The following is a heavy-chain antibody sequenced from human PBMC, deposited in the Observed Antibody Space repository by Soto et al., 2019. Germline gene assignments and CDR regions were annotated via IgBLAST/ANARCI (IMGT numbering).Heavy chain of an antibody. CDR1: GDSISSGGYS. V-gene: IGHV4-30-2*01. J-gene: IGHJ4*02. D-gene: IGHD3-22*01. CDR2: IYHSGGT. CDR3: ARDSRSGYYLEY. Sequence: QLQLQESGSGLVKPSQTLSLTCAVSGDSISSGGYSWNWIRQPPGKGLEWIGYIYHSGGTDYNPSLKSRVTITVDSSNNQFSPKLSSVTAADTAVYYCARDSRSGYYLEYWGQGTLVTVSS.